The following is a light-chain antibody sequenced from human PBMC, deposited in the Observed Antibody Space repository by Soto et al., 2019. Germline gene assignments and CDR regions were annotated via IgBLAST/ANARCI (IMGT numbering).Light chain of an antibody. CDR1: QSISSY. CDR2: AAS. Sequence: DIQMTQSPSSLSASVGDRVTITCRASQSISSYLNWYQQKPGKAPKLLIYAASSLQSGVPSRFSGSGSGTDFPPTISSLQPEDFATYYCQQSYSTPRYTFGQGTKLEIK. J-gene: IGKJ2*01. V-gene: IGKV1-39*01. CDR3: QQSYSTPRYT.